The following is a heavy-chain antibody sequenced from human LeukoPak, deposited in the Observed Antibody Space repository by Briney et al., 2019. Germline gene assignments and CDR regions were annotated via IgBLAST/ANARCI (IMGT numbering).Heavy chain of an antibody. D-gene: IGHD3-10*01. CDR2: ITSSGGST. V-gene: IGHV3-23*01. J-gene: IGHJ4*02. CDR3: ARDAALWFGELSSFDY. Sequence: GGSLRLSCAASGFTFSTYAMSWVRQAPGKGLEWVSGITSSGGSTSYADSVKGRFTISRDNAKNSLYLQMNSLRAEDTAVYYCARDAALWFGELSSFDYWGQGTLVTVSS. CDR1: GFTFSTYA.